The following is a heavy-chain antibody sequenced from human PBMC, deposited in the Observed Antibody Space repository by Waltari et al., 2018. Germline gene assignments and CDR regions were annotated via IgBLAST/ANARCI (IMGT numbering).Heavy chain of an antibody. CDR3: ARDLSAGDFWRGYYLP. D-gene: IGHD3-3*01. CDR2: IYYSGST. V-gene: IGHV4-30-4*08. J-gene: IGHJ5*02. Sequence: QVQLQESGPGLVKPSQTLSLTCTVSGGSISSGDYYWSWIRQPPGKGLEWIGYIYYSGSTYYNPSLKSRVTISVDTSKNQFSLKLSSVTAADTAVYYCARDLSAGDFWRGYYLPWGQGTLVTVSS. CDR1: GGSISSGDYY.